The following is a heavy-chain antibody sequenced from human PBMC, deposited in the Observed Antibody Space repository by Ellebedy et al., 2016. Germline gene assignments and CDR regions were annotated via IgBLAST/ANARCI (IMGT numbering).Heavy chain of an antibody. Sequence: GSLRLSCAASGLSFSNAWMNWIRRPPGKGLEWIGYVFHTGTTNYNPSLKSRVTMSVDTSKSQFSLRLTSVTAADTAVYYCAKWNGGWYAFEVWGQGTMVTVSS. V-gene: IGHV4-59*01. CDR3: AKWNGGWYAFEV. D-gene: IGHD6-19*01. CDR2: VFHTGTT. CDR1: GLSFSNAW. J-gene: IGHJ3*01.